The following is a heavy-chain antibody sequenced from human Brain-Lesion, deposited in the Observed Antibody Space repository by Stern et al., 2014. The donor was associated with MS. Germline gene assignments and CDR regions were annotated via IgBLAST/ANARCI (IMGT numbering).Heavy chain of an antibody. CDR3: ARDITGSSAYFAY. D-gene: IGHD1-14*01. CDR1: GFTFDDYA. J-gene: IGHJ4*02. V-gene: IGHV3-9*01. Sequence: MQLVQSGGDLVQPGRSLRLSCAASGFTFDDYAMHWVRQAPGKGLEWVAGISWNSGTIGYADSVKGRFTTSRDNAYSSLYLQMNSLRPEDTALYYCARDITGSSAYFAYWGQGTLVTVSS. CDR2: ISWNSGTI.